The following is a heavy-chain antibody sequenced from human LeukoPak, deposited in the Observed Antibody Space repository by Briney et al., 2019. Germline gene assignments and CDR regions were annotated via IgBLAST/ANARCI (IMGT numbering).Heavy chain of an antibody. CDR1: GFTFSSYR. CDR3: ARDLGNDGSSTSCVG. V-gene: IGHV3-21*01. D-gene: IGHD2-2*01. Sequence: GGSLRLSCAASGFTFSSYRMNWVRQAPGKGLEWVSSISSSSSYIYYADSVKGRFTISRDNAKNSLYLQMNSLRAEDTAVYYCARDLGNDGSSTSCVGWGQGTLVTVSS. CDR2: ISSSSSYI. J-gene: IGHJ4*02.